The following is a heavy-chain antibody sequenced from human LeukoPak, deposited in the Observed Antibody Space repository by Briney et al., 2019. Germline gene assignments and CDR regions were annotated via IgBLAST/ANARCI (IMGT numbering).Heavy chain of an antibody. CDR2: INHSGST. Sequence: SETLSLTCAVYGGSFSGYYWSWIRQPPGKGLEWIGEINHSGSTNYNPSLKSRVTISVDTSKNQFSLKLSSVTAADTAVYYCARGRQQLLYWGQGTLVTVSS. CDR3: ARGRQQLLY. D-gene: IGHD6-13*01. V-gene: IGHV4-34*01. J-gene: IGHJ4*02. CDR1: GGSFSGYY.